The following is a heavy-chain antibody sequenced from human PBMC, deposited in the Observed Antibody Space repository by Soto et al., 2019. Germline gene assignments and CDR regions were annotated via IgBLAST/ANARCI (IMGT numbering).Heavy chain of an antibody. CDR2: ISGSGGRS. CDR3: AKASFVWSSEQPSSFDY. J-gene: IGHJ4*02. Sequence: EVQLLDSGGGLVQPGGSLRLSCAASGFTFSNYAMTWVRQGPGKGLEWVSGISGSGGRSYYADSVKGRFTISRDNSKTTLYLQMNSRRAEDTAVYYCAKASFVWSSEQPSSFDYRGQGPLVTVSS. CDR1: GFTFSNYA. V-gene: IGHV3-23*01. D-gene: IGHD3-16*01.